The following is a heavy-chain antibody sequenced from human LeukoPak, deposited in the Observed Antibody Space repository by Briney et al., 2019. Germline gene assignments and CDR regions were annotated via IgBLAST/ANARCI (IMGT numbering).Heavy chain of an antibody. V-gene: IGHV3-23*01. CDR3: AKAFYYYGSGSFYYYYYGMDV. D-gene: IGHD3-10*01. CDR2: ISGSGGST. J-gene: IGHJ6*02. Sequence: PGGSLRLSCAASGLTFSSYAMSWVRQAPGKGLEWVSAISGSGGSTYYADSVKGRFTISRDNSKNTLYLQMNSLRAEDTAVYYCAKAFYYYGSGSFYYYYYGMDVWGQGTTVTVSS. CDR1: GLTFSSYA.